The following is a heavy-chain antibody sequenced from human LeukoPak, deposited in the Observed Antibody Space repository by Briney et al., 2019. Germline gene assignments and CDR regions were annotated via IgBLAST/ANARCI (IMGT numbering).Heavy chain of an antibody. CDR3: ARVPDSSGYYYPIDY. V-gene: IGHV1-18*01. D-gene: IGHD3-22*01. J-gene: IGHJ4*02. CDR1: GYTFTSYG. Sequence: APVKVSCKASGYTFTSYGIGWVRQAPGQGLEWMGWISAYNGNTNYAQKLQGRVTMTTDTSTSTAYMELRSLRSDDTAVYYCARVPDSSGYYYPIDYWGQGTLVTVSS. CDR2: ISAYNGNT.